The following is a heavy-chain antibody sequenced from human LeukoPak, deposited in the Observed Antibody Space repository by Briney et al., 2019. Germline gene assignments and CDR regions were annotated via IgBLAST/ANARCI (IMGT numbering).Heavy chain of an antibody. CDR3: ARDRGGSYSAIDY. V-gene: IGHV3-48*04. J-gene: IGHJ4*02. CDR1: GFTLSSYS. Sequence: GGSLRLSCAASGFTLSSYSMNWVRQAPGKGLGWGSFISSSMSTIYYADSVKGRVTISRDNAKNTLYLQMNTLRAEDTAAYYWARDRGGSYSAIDYWGQGTLVTVSS. D-gene: IGHD1-26*01. CDR2: ISSSMSTI.